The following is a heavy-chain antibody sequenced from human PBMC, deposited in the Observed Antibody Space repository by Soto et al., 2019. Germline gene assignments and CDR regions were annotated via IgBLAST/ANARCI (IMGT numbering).Heavy chain of an antibody. Sequence: QVQLVESGGGVVQPGRSLRLSCAASGFTFSSYAMHWVRQAPGKGLEWVAVISYDGSNKYYADSVKGRFTISRDNSKNTLYLQMNSLRAEDTAVYYCARDQVVVPANYYYYYGMDVWGQGTTVTVSS. D-gene: IGHD2-2*01. CDR1: GFTFSSYA. J-gene: IGHJ6*02. V-gene: IGHV3-30-3*01. CDR3: ARDQVVVPANYYYYYGMDV. CDR2: ISYDGSNK.